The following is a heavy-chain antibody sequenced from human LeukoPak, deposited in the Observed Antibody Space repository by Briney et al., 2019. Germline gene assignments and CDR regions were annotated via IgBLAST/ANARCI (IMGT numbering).Heavy chain of an antibody. V-gene: IGHV1-8*02. D-gene: IGHD6-13*01. Sequence: ASVKVSCKASGYTFTGYYMHWVRQAPGQGLEWMGWINPNSGNTGYAQKFQGRVTMTRNTSISTAYMELSSLRSEDTAVYYCARGGFGSSWNWGQGTLVTVSS. CDR2: INPNSGNT. CDR3: ARGGFGSSWN. J-gene: IGHJ4*02. CDR1: GYTFTGYY.